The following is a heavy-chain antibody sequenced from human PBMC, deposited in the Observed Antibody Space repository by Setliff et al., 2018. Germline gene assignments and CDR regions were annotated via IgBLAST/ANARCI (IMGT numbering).Heavy chain of an antibody. Sequence: PGGSLRLSCAASGFTFGDFAMTWVRQAPGKGLEWVSGIGGRGISTYYADSVKGRFIISSDNSENTLYLQMNSLRAEDTAIYYCASDPRGYSYGSRSDCWSQGTLVTVSS. CDR3: ASDPRGYSYGSRSDC. J-gene: IGHJ4*02. CDR1: GFTFGDFA. V-gene: IGHV3-23*01. CDR2: IGGRGIST. D-gene: IGHD5-18*01.